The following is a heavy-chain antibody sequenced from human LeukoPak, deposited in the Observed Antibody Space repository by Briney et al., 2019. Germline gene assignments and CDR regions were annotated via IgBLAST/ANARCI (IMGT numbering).Heavy chain of an antibody. CDR1: GFTFSSYA. CDR2: ISYDGGIT. J-gene: IGHJ4*02. V-gene: IGHV3-30*01. Sequence: GGSLRLSCAASGFTFSSYAMHWVRQAPGKGLEWVAVISYDGGITNYADSVKGRFTISRDNSKNTLYLQLNSLRAEDAAVYYCARDSTYYYASGSSGPHYFDYWGQGTLVTVSS. CDR3: ARDSTYYYASGSSGPHYFDY. D-gene: IGHD3-10*01.